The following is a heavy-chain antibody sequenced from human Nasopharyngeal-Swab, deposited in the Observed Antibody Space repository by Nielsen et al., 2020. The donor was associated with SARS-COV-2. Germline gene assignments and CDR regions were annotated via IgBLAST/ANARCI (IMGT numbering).Heavy chain of an antibody. D-gene: IGHD6-6*01. CDR2: IYYSGST. Sequence: WIRQPPGKGLEWIGYIYYSGSTNYNPSLKSRVTISVDTSKNQFSLKLSSVTAADTAVYYCARDRSIFQYYYYGMDVWGQGTTVTVSS. CDR3: ARDRSIFQYYYYGMDV. V-gene: IGHV4-59*01. J-gene: IGHJ6*02.